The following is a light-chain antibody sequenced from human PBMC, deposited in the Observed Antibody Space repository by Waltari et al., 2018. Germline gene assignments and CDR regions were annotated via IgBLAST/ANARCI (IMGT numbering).Light chain of an antibody. J-gene: IGKJ2*01. CDR3: QQYGSSILYT. CDR1: QSLTKRY. Sequence: VLTQSPGTLSLSPGARATLSCRASQSLTKRYLAWYQQKPGQAPRLLSYGASSRAACIPDRCSVSGSVTDFTLTISRVEPEYFAVYCCQQYGSSILYTFGQGTKLEIK. V-gene: IGKV3-20*01. CDR2: GAS.